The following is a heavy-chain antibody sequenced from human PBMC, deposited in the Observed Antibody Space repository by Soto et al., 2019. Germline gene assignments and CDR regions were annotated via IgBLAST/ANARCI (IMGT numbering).Heavy chain of an antibody. J-gene: IGHJ2*01. V-gene: IGHV3-11*01. Sequence: VQLLESGGGFIQPGGSLRLSCAASGFTFSDYYMSWIRQAPGKGLEWVSYISSSGSTIYYADSVKGRFTISRDNAKNSLYLQMNSLRAEDTAVYYCASKTTVTPGYFDLWGRGTLVTVSS. CDR3: ASKTTVTPGYFDL. CDR2: ISSSGSTI. D-gene: IGHD4-17*01. CDR1: GFTFSDYY.